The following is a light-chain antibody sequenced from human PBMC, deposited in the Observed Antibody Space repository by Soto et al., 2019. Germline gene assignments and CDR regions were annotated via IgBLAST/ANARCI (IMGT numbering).Light chain of an antibody. Sequence: EVVMTHSPATLSVSPGEIATLSGRAIQSVSINLAWYQQRPGQAPRLLIYAASTRATGLPARFSGSGSETEFTLTISSLQSEDFADYFCQQRSNWPPTFGQGTRLENK. CDR2: AAS. CDR1: QSVSIN. CDR3: QQRSNWPPT. J-gene: IGKJ5*01. V-gene: IGKV3-15*01.